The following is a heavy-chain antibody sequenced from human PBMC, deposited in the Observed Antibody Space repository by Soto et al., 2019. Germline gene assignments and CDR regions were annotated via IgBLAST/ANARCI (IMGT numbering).Heavy chain of an antibody. D-gene: IGHD6-6*01. CDR1: GFSLSTSGVG. CDR2: IYWDDDK. Sequence: KESGPTLVKPPQTLTLTCTFSGFSLSTSGVGVGWIRQPPGKALEWLALIYWDDDKRDSPFLKSRLTITKDTSKNQVVLTMTTMDPVDTPTYYCAHIPYSCSSYYFYYWGQGTLVTVSS. CDR3: AHIPYSCSSYYFYY. J-gene: IGHJ4*02. V-gene: IGHV2-5*02.